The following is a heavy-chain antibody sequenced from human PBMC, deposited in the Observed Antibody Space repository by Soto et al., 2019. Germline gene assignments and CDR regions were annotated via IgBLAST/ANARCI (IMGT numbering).Heavy chain of an antibody. Sequence: GESLKISCKGSGYSFTSYWIGWVRQMPGKGLEWMGIIYPGASDTRYSPSFQGQVTISADKSISTAYLQWSSLKASDTAMYYCARQGDFWSGYYQEDNWFDPWGQGTLVTVSS. V-gene: IGHV5-51*01. CDR3: ARQGDFWSGYYQEDNWFDP. CDR2: IYPGASDT. D-gene: IGHD3-3*01. CDR1: GYSFTSYW. J-gene: IGHJ5*02.